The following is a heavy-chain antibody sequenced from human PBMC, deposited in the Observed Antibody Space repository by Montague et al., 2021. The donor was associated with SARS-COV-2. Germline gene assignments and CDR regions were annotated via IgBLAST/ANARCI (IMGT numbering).Heavy chain of an antibody. CDR1: GFSRNTKGVC. Sequence: PALVKPTQTLTLTCTFSGFSRNTKGVCVTWIRQPPGGALESLARIDWDDAKFYNTSLKARLAVSKGASEIQVVLKVTDLDPADTATYFCARMECGTVSSEEVWGQGTTVTVSS. J-gene: IGHJ6*02. CDR2: IDWDDAK. CDR3: ARMECGTVSSEEV. V-gene: IGHV2-70*17. D-gene: IGHD1-7*01.